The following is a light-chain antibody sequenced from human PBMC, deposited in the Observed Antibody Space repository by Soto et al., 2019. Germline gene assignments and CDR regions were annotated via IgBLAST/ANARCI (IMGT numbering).Light chain of an antibody. V-gene: IGKV3D-15*01. Sequence: EIVMTQSPATLSVSPGGRAALACMASQSVSNYLAWYQQKPGQAPRLLIYDASNRATDIPARFSGSGSGTDFTLTISSLQPDDFATYYCQQYNNYSPTWTFGRGTKVDI. CDR3: QQYNNYSPTWT. J-gene: IGKJ1*01. CDR2: DAS. CDR1: QSVSNY.